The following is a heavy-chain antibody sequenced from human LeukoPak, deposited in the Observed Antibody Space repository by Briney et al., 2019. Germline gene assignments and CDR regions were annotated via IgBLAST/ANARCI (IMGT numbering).Heavy chain of an antibody. CDR1: SSSSYY. D-gene: IGHD3-22*01. CDR3: ARDLYRIVVVPHYFDY. V-gene: IGHV3-7*01. J-gene: IGHJ4*02. Sequence: SSSSYYWAWIRQPPGKGLEWVANIKKDGSAKYYVDSVKGRFTISRDNAKNSLYLQMNSLRAEDTAVYYCARDLYRIVVVPHYFDYWGQGTLVTVSS. CDR2: IKKDGSAK.